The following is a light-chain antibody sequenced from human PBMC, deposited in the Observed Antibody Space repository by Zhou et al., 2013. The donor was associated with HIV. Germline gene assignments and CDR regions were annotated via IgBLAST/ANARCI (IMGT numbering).Light chain of an antibody. Sequence: DIQLTQSPSLLSASVGDRVSITCRASQSIGDYLVWFQQKPGEAPKSLIYGATTLQDGVPSKFSGSRAETDFTLTITSLQPEDFATYYCQQYKHYPWTFGQGTKVEIK. V-gene: IGKV1-16*02. CDR2: GAT. CDR1: QSIGDY. CDR3: QQYKHYPWT. J-gene: IGKJ1*01.